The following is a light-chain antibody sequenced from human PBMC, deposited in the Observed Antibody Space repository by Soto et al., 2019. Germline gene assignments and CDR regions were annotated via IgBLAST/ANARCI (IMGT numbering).Light chain of an antibody. CDR2: EVS. CDR1: SIDVGAYNY. Sequence: QSVLTQPASVSGSPGQSITISCTGTSIDVGAYNYVSWYQQHPGKAPKLMIYEVSNRPSGVSNRFSGSKSGNTASLTISGLQAEDEADYYCSSYSSSITVLFGGGTQLTVL. CDR3: SSYSSSITVL. V-gene: IGLV2-14*01. J-gene: IGLJ2*01.